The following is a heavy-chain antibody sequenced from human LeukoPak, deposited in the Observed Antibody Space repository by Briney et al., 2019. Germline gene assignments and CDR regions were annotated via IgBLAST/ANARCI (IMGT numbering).Heavy chain of an antibody. V-gene: IGHV4-30-4*08. Sequence: SETLSLTCTVSGGSISSGDYYRSWIRQPPGKGLEWIGYIYYSGSTYYNPSLKSRVTISVDTSKNQFSLKLSSVTAADTAVYYCARAGTTKTTPKGIDYWGQGTLVTVSS. J-gene: IGHJ4*02. D-gene: IGHD1-7*01. CDR3: ARAGTTKTTPKGIDY. CDR1: GGSISSGDYY. CDR2: IYYSGST.